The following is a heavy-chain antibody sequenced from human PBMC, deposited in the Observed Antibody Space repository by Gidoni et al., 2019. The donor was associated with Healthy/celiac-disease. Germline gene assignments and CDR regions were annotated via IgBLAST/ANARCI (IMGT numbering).Heavy chain of an antibody. CDR1: GFTFSSYS. J-gene: IGHJ4*02. Sequence: EVQLVESGGGLVKPGGSLRLSCAASGFTFSSYSMNWVRQAPGKGLEWVSYISSSSSYIYYADSVKGRFTISRDNAKNSLYLQMNSLRAEDTAVYYCARVVGAGYYFDYWGQGTLVTVSS. D-gene: IGHD1-26*01. CDR2: ISSSSSYI. CDR3: ARVVGAGYYFDY. V-gene: IGHV3-21*01.